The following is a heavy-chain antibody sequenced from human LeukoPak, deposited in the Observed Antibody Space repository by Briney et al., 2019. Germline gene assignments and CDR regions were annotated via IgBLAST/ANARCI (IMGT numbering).Heavy chain of an antibody. Sequence: GGSLRLSCAASGFTFSSYAVHWVRQAPGKGLEWVAVISYDGSDKYYADSVKGRFTISRDNSKNTLYLQMNSLRAEDTAVYYCAKGDKPGYWGQGTLITVSS. D-gene: IGHD1-14*01. CDR1: GFTFSSYA. CDR3: AKGDKPGY. CDR2: ISYDGSDK. J-gene: IGHJ4*02. V-gene: IGHV3-30*04.